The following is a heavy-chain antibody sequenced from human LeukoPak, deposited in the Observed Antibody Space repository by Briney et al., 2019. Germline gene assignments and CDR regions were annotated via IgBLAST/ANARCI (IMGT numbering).Heavy chain of an antibody. CDR1: GFTFSSYS. D-gene: IGHD5-18*01. Sequence: GGSLRLSCAASGFTFSSYSMNWVRQAPGKGLEWVPSISSSSSYIYYADSVKGRFTISRDNAKNSLYLQMNSLRAEDTAVYYCARDGYSYGYWWFDPWGQGTLVTVSS. V-gene: IGHV3-21*01. CDR2: ISSSSSYI. CDR3: ARDGYSYGYWWFDP. J-gene: IGHJ5*02.